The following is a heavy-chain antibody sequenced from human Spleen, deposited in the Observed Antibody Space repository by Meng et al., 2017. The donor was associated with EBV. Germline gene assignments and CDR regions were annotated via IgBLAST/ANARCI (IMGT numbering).Heavy chain of an antibody. Sequence: HAQLQEARPGLVTPSGPPSLPCSVSCASISSTNCGSWVRQPPGMGLEWIGEIYHTGSTTYNSSLKSRVTLTLNTSNNQFSLNLSSVTAADTAVYYCARGAWDGSGTRPFDHWGQGTLVTVSS. V-gene: IGHV4-4*02. CDR2: IYHTGST. J-gene: IGHJ4*02. CDR3: ARGAWDGSGTRPFDH. D-gene: IGHD3-10*01. CDR1: CASISSTNC.